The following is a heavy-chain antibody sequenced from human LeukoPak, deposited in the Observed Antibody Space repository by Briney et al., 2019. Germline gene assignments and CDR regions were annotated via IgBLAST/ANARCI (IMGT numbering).Heavy chain of an antibody. D-gene: IGHD3-3*01. CDR3: ARRRRDFWSGYGAFDI. Sequence: SETLSLTCAVSGGSISSGGYSWSWIRQPPGKGLEWIGYIYYSGSTYYNPSLKSRVTISVDTSKNQFSLKLSSVTAADTAVYYCARRRRDFWSGYGAFDIWGQGTMVTVSS. CDR2: IYYSGST. V-gene: IGHV4-30-4*07. J-gene: IGHJ3*02. CDR1: GGSISSGGYS.